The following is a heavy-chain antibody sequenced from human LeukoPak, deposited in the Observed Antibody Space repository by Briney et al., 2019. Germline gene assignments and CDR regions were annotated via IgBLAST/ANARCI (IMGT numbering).Heavy chain of an antibody. CDR3: ARGEYGIAAAGNDY. CDR1: GFTFSSYA. J-gene: IGHJ4*02. V-gene: IGHV3-21*01. D-gene: IGHD6-13*01. CDR2: ISSSSSYI. Sequence: GGSLRLSCAASGFTFSSYAMSWVRQAPGKGLEWVSSISSSSSYIYYADSVKGRFTISRDNAKNSLYLQMNSLRAEDTAVYYCARGEYGIAAAGNDYWGQGTLVTVSS.